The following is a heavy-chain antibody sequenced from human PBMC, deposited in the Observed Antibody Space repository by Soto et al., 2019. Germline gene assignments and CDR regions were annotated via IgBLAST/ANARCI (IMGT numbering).Heavy chain of an antibody. Sequence: EVQLVESGGGLVQPGGSLRLSCAASGFTFSSYEMNWVRQAPGKGLEWVSYISSSGSTIYYADSVKGRFTISRDNAKNSLYLQMTSLRAEDTAVYYFSRGRPHAFDIWGQGTMVTVSS. V-gene: IGHV3-48*03. D-gene: IGHD1-1*01. CDR2: ISSSGSTI. CDR3: SRGRPHAFDI. J-gene: IGHJ3*02. CDR1: GFTFSSYE.